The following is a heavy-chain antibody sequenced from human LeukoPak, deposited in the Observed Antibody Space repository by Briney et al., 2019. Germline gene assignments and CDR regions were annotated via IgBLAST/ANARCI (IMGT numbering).Heavy chain of an antibody. J-gene: IGHJ2*01. D-gene: IGHD2-15*01. Sequence: PGGTLRLSCADSGFTFSRYSMNWVRQAPGTGLEWLSSISSSSSYIYYGDSVKGRFTISRDNAKSSLFLQMNSLRAEDTAVYYGARVEGDCKGGSCYNYYFDLCGRGNLGTVSS. V-gene: IGHV3-21*01. CDR3: ARVEGDCKGGSCYNYYFDL. CDR2: ISSSSSYI. CDR1: GFTFSRYS.